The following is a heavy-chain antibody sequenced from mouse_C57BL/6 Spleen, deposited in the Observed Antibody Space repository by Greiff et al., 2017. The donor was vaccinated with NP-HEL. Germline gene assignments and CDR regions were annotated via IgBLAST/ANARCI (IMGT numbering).Heavy chain of an antibody. CDR3: AKNWGTTVVAYYYAMDY. CDR2: IWRGGST. Sequence: VHLVESGPGLVQPSQSLSITCAVSGFSLTSYGVHWVRQSPGKGLEWLGVIWRGGSTDYNAAFMSRLSITKDNSKSQVFFKMNSLQADDTAIYYCAKNWGTTVVAYYYAMDYWGQGTSVTVSS. V-gene: IGHV2-5*01. J-gene: IGHJ4*01. CDR1: GFSLTSYG. D-gene: IGHD1-1*01.